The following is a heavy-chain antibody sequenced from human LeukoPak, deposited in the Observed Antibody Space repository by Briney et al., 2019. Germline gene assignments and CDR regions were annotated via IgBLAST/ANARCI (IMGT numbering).Heavy chain of an antibody. Sequence: GGSLRLSCAASGFTFSSYGMHWVRQAPGKGLEWVAVISYDGSNKYYADSVKGRFTISRDNSKNTLYLQMNSLRAEDTAVYYCAKDDQYSIVGASIDYWGQGTLVTVSS. J-gene: IGHJ4*02. D-gene: IGHD1-26*01. CDR2: ISYDGSNK. CDR3: AKDDQYSIVGASIDY. CDR1: GFTFSSYG. V-gene: IGHV3-30*18.